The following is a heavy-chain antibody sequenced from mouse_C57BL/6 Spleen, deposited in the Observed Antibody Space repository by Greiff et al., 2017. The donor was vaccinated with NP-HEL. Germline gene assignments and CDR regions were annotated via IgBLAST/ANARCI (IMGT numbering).Heavy chain of an antibody. CDR3: ARPGYYGYDTWFAY. J-gene: IGHJ3*01. D-gene: IGHD2-2*01. V-gene: IGHV5-17*01. CDR1: GFTFSDYG. Sequence: EVHLVESGGGLVKPGGSLKLSCAASGFTFSDYGMHWVRQAPEKGLEWVAYISSGSSTIYYADTVKGRFTISRDNAKNTLFLQMTSLRSEDTAMYYCARPGYYGYDTWFAYWGQGTLVTVSA. CDR2: ISSGSSTI.